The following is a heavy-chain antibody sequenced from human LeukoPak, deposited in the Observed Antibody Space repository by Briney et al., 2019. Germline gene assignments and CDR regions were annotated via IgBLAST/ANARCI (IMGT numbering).Heavy chain of an antibody. J-gene: IGHJ5*02. CDR2: MNPNSGNT. V-gene: IGHV1-8*03. Sequence: ASVKVSCKASGYTFTSYDINWVRQATGQGVEWMGWMNPNSGNTGYAQKFQGRVTITRNTSISTAYMELSSLRSEDTAVYYCARVPRYCSSTSCFDPWGQGTLVTVSS. D-gene: IGHD2-2*01. CDR3: ARVPRYCSSTSCFDP. CDR1: GYTFTSYD.